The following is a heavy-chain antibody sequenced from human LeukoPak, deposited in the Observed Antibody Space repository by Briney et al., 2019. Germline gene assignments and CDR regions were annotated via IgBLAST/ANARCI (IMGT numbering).Heavy chain of an antibody. V-gene: IGHV3-66*02. J-gene: IGHJ6*03. CDR2: IYSGGST. CDR3: ARAHYYYYMDV. CDR1: GFTVSRNY. Sequence: GGSLRLSCAASGFTVSRNYMSWVRQAPGKGLEWVSVIYSGGSTYYADSVKGRFTISRDNSKNTLYLQMNSLRAEDTAVYYCARAHYYYYMDVWGKGTTVTVSS.